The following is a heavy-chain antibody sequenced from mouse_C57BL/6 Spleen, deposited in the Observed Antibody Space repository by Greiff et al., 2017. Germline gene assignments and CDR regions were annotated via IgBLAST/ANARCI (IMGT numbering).Heavy chain of an antibody. CDR2: INYDGSST. J-gene: IGHJ1*03. V-gene: IGHV5-16*01. CDR3: ARDPPRGWYFDV. Sequence: EVHLVESEGGLVQPGSSMKLSCTASGFTFSDYYMAWVRQVPEKGLEWVANINYDGSSTYYLDSLKSRFIISRDNAKNILYLQMSSLKSEDTATYYCARDPPRGWYFDVWGTGTTVTVSS. CDR1: GFTFSDYY.